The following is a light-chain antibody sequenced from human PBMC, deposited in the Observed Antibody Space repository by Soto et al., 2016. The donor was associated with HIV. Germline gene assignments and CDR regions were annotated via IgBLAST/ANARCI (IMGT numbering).Light chain of an antibody. V-gene: IGKV1-39*01. CDR1: QSIGRF. CDR2: DAS. Sequence: DIQMTQSPSSLSASVGDRVIITCRASQSIGRFLNWYLQKPGKAPNLLIYDASILQSGVPSRFSGSASGTYFTLIIGSLQPEDFASYYCLQDYSYPFTFGPGTKVDV. CDR3: LQDYSYPFT. J-gene: IGKJ3*01.